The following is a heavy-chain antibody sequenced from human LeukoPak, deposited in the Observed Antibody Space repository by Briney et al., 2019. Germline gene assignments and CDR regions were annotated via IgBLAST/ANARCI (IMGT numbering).Heavy chain of an antibody. Sequence: ASVKISCKVSGYTFTDYYMHWVQQAPGKGLEWMGLADPEDGETIYAEKFQGRVTITADTSTDTAYMELSSLRSEDTAVYYCATDDPMVRGPPRYYYYYMDVWGKGTTVTVSS. CDR2: ADPEDGET. D-gene: IGHD3-10*01. V-gene: IGHV1-69-2*01. J-gene: IGHJ6*03. CDR3: ATDDPMVRGPPRYYYYYMDV. CDR1: GYTFTDYY.